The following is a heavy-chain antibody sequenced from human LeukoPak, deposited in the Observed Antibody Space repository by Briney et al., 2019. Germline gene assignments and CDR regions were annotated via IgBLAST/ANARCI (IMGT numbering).Heavy chain of an antibody. CDR3: ARQSFIAGDNWNYVLNGDDALDI. V-gene: IGHV1-18*01. D-gene: IGHD1-7*01. CDR2: ITADDGNT. J-gene: IGHJ3*02. Sequence: ASVKVSCKASGYTFSRYGITWVRQAPGQGLEWMGWITADDGNTNCAQNFQARVTMTTDTSTNTAYMELRSLRSDDTAVYYCARQSFIAGDNWNYVLNGDDALDIWGQGTMVTVSS. CDR1: GYTFSRYG.